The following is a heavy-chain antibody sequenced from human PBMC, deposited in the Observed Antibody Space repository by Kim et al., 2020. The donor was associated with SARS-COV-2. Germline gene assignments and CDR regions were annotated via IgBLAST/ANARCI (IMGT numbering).Heavy chain of an antibody. D-gene: IGHD3-10*01. CDR3: ARWFGELSENWFDP. V-gene: IGHV4-39*07. J-gene: IGHJ5*02. Sequence: NPSLKSRVTISVDTSKNQFSLKLSSVTAADTAVYYCARWFGELSENWFDPWGQGTLVTVSS.